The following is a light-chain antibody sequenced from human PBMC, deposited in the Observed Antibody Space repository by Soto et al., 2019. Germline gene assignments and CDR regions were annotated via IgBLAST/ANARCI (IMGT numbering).Light chain of an antibody. CDR1: ENVRTF. J-gene: IGKJ1*01. CDR3: QQYGNSPRT. CDR2: GAS. V-gene: IGKV3-11*01. Sequence: EVGLRQSPATLSLSPGERGTLSFMAIENVRTFVDWYQQKPGQAPRLLIYGASNRATGIPARFSGSGSGTDFTLTISRLEPEDFAVYYCQQYGNSPRTFGQGTKVDI.